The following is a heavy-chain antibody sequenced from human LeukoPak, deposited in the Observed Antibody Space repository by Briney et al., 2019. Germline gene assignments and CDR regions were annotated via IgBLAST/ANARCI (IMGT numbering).Heavy chain of an antibody. CDR1: GFTFSSYG. CDR2: IWYDGSNK. Sequence: PGRSLRLSCAASGFTFSSYGMHWVRQAPSKGLEWVAVIWYDGSNKYYADSVQGRFTISRYNSKNTLYLQMNSLRAEDTAVYYCARVHDILTGLDYWGQGTLVTVSS. D-gene: IGHD3-9*01. J-gene: IGHJ4*02. V-gene: IGHV3-33*01. CDR3: ARVHDILTGLDY.